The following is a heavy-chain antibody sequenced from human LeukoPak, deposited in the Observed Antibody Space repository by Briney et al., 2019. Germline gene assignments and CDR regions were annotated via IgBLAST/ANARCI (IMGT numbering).Heavy chain of an antibody. V-gene: IGHV3-23*01. CDR3: AKHSGGSCYSSFDY. Sequence: PGGSPRLSCAASGFTFSSYAMSWVRQAPGKGLEWVSAICGSGGSTYYADSVKGRFTISRDNSKNTLYLQMNSLRAEDTAVYYCAKHSGGSCYSSFDYWGQGTLVTVSS. D-gene: IGHD2-15*01. CDR1: GFTFSSYA. CDR2: ICGSGGST. J-gene: IGHJ4*02.